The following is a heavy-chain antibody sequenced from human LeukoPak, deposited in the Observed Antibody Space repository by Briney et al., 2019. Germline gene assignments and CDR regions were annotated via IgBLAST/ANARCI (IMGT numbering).Heavy chain of an antibody. CDR2: I. CDR1: GFIVSSNY. J-gene: IGHJ4*02. V-gene: IGHV3-53*01. Sequence: PGGSLRLSCAASGFIVSSNYMSWVRQAPGKGLEWVSLICRFTISRDNSKSTLYLQMNSLRAEDTAVYYCARSRYDSSGYYYGGALGYFDYWGQGTLVTVSS. D-gene: IGHD3-22*01. CDR3: ARSRYDSSGYYYGGALGYFDY.